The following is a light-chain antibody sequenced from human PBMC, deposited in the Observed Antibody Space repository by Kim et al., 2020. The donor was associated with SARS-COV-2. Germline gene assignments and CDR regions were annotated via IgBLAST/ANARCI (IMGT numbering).Light chain of an antibody. CDR2: QDS. CDR1: KLGDKY. CDR3: QAWDSSTEV. J-gene: IGLJ1*01. Sequence: VSPGQTASITCSGDKLGDKYACWYQQKPGQSPVLVIYQDSKRPSGIPERFSGSNSGNTATLTISGTQAMDEADYYCQAWDSSTEVFVTGTKVTVL. V-gene: IGLV3-1*01.